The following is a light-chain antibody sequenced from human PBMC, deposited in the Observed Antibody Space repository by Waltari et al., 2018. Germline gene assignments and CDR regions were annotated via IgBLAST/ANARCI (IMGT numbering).Light chain of an antibody. J-gene: IGKJ1*01. CDR2: AAA. CDR1: QSISRY. V-gene: IGKV1-39*01. Sequence: DIQMTQSPSSLSASVGGRVTITCRASQSISRYLNWYQQKPGKAPKLLIYAAASLQSGVPSRFSGSGSGTDFTLTISSLQPADFATYYCQQSAITPRTFGPGTQVEIK. CDR3: QQSAITPRT.